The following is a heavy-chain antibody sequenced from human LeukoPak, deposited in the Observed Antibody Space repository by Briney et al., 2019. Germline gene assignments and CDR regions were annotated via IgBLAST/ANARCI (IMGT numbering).Heavy chain of an antibody. CDR2: IYYSGST. CDR3: ARIRERGNDY. V-gene: IGHV4-39*01. CDR1: GGSISSSSYY. Sequence: KTSETLSLTCTVSGGSISSSSYYWGWIRQPPGKGLEWIGSIYYSGSTYYNPSLKSRVTISVDTSKNQFSLKLSSVTAADTAVYYCARIRERGNDYWGQGTLVTVSS. J-gene: IGHJ4*02. D-gene: IGHD1-26*01.